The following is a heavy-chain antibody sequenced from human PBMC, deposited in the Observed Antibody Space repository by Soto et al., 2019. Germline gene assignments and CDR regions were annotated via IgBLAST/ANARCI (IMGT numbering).Heavy chain of an antibody. D-gene: IGHD1-26*01. J-gene: IGHJ4*02. CDR3: ARGASGGATLDYFDC. CDR1: GGSISSYY. Sequence: SETLSLTCTVSGGSISSYYWSWIRQPPGKGLEWIGYIYYSGSTNYNPSLKSRVTISVDTSKNQFSLKLSSVTAADTAVYYCARGASGGATLDYFDCWGQGTLVTVSS. CDR2: IYYSGST. V-gene: IGHV4-59*01.